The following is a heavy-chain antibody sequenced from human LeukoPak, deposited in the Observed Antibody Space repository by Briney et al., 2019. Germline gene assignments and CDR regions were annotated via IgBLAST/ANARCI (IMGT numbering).Heavy chain of an antibody. V-gene: IGHV3-74*01. Sequence: GGSLRLSCAASGNYWMHWVRQAPGKGLVWVSHINSDGSWTSYADSVKGRFTISKDNANNTVYLQMNSLRAEDTAVYYCVSFYETYWGRGTLVTVSS. CDR3: VSFYETY. CDR1: GNYW. CDR2: INSDGSWT. J-gene: IGHJ4*02. D-gene: IGHD2/OR15-2a*01.